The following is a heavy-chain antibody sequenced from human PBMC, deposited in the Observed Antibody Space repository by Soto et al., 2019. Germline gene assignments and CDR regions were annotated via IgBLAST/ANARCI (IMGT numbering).Heavy chain of an antibody. CDR1: GYFISSSHW. J-gene: IGHJ4*02. CDR2: INYSGSF. V-gene: IGHV4-28*05. CDR3: TRNRNWANGY. Sequence: SETLSLTCRVSGYFISSSHWWGWIRQPPGKGLEWIGHINYSGSFYHDPSLKSRIIINSDTSKNQFSLQLNSVTPEDTAVYYCTRNRNWANGYWGQGTLVTVSS. D-gene: IGHD7-27*01.